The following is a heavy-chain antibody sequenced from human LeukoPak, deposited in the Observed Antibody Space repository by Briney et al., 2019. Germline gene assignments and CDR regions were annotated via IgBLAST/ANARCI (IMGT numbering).Heavy chain of an antibody. J-gene: IGHJ5*02. V-gene: IGHV4-59*12. CDR3: ARLAKTGTTNWFDP. CDR2: IYYSGST. Sequence: SETLSLTCTVSGGSISSDYWSWIRQPPGEGLEWVGYIYYSGSTNYNPTLKSRVTISVDTSKNQFSLKLSSVPAADTAVYYCARLAKTGTTNWFDPWGQGTLVTVSS. D-gene: IGHD1-1*01. CDR1: GGSISSDY.